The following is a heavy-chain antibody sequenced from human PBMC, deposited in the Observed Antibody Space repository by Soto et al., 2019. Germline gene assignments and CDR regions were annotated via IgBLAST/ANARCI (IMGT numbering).Heavy chain of an antibody. CDR2: IYYSGST. Sequence: SETLSLTCTVSGGSISSTGYFCDWIRQPPGKDREWIGSIYYSGSTNYNPSLKSRVTISADTSRNQFSLKLTAVTAADPAVYYCAGSGDCISPRCTTNWCERWGQGTLVT. D-gene: IGHD2-2*01. V-gene: IGHV4-39*07. CDR1: GGSISSTGYF. J-gene: IGHJ4*02. CDR3: AGSGDCISPRCTTNWCER.